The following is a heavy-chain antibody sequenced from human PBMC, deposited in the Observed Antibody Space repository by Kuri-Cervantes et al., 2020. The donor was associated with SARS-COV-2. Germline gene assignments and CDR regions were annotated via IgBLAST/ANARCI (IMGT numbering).Heavy chain of an antibody. Sequence: ESLKISCTVSGGSISSSSYYWGWIRQPPGKGLEWIGSIYYSGSTNYNPSLKSRVTISVDTSKNQFSLKLSSVTAADTAVYYCARGRGYSYGFSNYYMDVWGKGTTVTVSS. CDR3: ARGRGYSYGFSNYYMDV. D-gene: IGHD5-18*01. J-gene: IGHJ6*03. V-gene: IGHV4-39*07. CDR2: IYYSGST. CDR1: GGSISSSSYY.